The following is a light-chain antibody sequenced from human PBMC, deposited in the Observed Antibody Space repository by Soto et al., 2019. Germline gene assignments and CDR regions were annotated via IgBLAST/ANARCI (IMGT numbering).Light chain of an antibody. J-gene: IGLJ2*01. CDR3: CSYAGSYNVI. CDR2: DVS. Sequence: QSALTQPRSVSGSPGQSVTISCTGTSSDVGSYKYVSWYRQYPGKAPNLMIYDVSKRPSGVPDRFSGSKSGNTASLTISGLQAEDEADYYCCSYAGSYNVIFGGGTKLTVL. V-gene: IGLV2-11*01. CDR1: SSDVGSYKY.